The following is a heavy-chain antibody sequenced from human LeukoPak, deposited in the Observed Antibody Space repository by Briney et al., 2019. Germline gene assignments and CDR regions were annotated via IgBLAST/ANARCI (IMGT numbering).Heavy chain of an antibody. D-gene: IGHD3-3*01. V-gene: IGHV4-39*07. CDR3: ARGPLVPHYDFWSGYYYFDY. Sequence: PSETLSLTCTVSGASFSSSTYYWGWIRQPPGTGLEWIGSIYYSGSTYYNPSLKSRVTMSVDTSKNQFSLKLSSVTAADTAVYYCARGPLVPHYDFWSGYYYFDYWGQGTLVTVSS. CDR2: IYYSGST. CDR1: GASFSSSTYY. J-gene: IGHJ4*02.